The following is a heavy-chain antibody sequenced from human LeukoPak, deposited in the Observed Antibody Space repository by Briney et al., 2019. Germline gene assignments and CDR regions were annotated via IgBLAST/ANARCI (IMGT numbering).Heavy chain of an antibody. J-gene: IGHJ6*03. CDR2: INPNSGGT. D-gene: IGHD3-22*01. V-gene: IGHV1-2*02. Sequence: ASVKVSCKASGYTFTGYYMHWVRQAPGQGLEWMGWINPNSGGTNYAQKFQGRVTMTRDTSISTAYMELSRLRSDDTAVYYCARDYYDSSGSGYYYMDVWGKGTTVTVSS. CDR3: ARDYYDSSGSGYYYMDV. CDR1: GYTFTGYY.